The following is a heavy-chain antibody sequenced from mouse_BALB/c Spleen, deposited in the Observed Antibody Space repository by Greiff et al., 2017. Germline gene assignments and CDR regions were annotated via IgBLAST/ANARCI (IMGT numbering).Heavy chain of an antibody. J-gene: IGHJ2*01. Sequence: VQLQQSGAELVKPGASVKLSCKASGYTFTSYWMHWVKQRPGQGLEWIGEINPSNGRTNYNEKFKSKATLTVDKSSSTAYMQLSSLTSEDSAVYYCARPYYRSYYFDYWGQGTTLTVSS. V-gene: IGHV1S81*02. D-gene: IGHD2-14*01. CDR1: GYTFTSYW. CDR3: ARPYYRSYYFDY. CDR2: INPSNGRT.